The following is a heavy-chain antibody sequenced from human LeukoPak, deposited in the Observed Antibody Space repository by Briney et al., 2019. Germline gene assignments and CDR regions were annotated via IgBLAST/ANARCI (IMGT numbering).Heavy chain of an antibody. CDR2: INPNSGGT. D-gene: IGHD3-10*01. J-gene: IGHJ4*02. Sequence: GASVKVSCKASGYTFTGYYMHWVRQAPGQGLEWMGWINPNSGGTNYAQKLQGRVTMTTDTSTSTAYMELRSLRSDDTAVYYCARGHMVRGVPDYWGQGTLVTVSS. CDR3: ARGHMVRGVPDY. CDR1: GYTFTGYY. V-gene: IGHV1-2*02.